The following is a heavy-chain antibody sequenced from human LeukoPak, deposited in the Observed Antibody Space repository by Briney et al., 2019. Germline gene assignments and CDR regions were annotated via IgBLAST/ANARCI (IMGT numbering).Heavy chain of an antibody. CDR2: IYYSGGT. V-gene: IGHV4-59*08. J-gene: IGHJ4*02. D-gene: IGHD6-13*01. CDR1: GGSISNYY. Sequence: SETLSLTCIVSGGSISNYYWSWIRQPPGKGLEWIGYIYYSGGTNYNPSLKSRVTISVDTSRDQFSLRLNSVTAADTAVYYCARHPGVAAAGTAGSYDYWGQGTLVTVSS. CDR3: ARHPGVAAAGTAGSYDY.